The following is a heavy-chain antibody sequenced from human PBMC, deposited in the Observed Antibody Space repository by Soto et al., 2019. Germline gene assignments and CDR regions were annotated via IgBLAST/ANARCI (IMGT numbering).Heavy chain of an antibody. J-gene: IGHJ5*02. CDR2: IYYSGST. CDR1: GGSISSGGYY. D-gene: IGHD2-2*01. CDR3: ARGTPVPAAIVA. Sequence: SETLSLTCTVSGGSISSGGYYWSWIRQHPGKGLEWIGYIYYSGSTYYNPSLKSRVTISVDTSKNQFSLKLSSVTAADTAVYYCARGTPVPAAIVAWGQGTLVTVSS. V-gene: IGHV4-31*03.